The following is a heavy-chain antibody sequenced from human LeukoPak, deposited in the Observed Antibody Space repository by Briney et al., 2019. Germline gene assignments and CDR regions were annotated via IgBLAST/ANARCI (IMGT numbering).Heavy chain of an antibody. CDR2: IYSSGTT. J-gene: IGHJ6*03. CDR3: ARRGTPYYYYYMDV. V-gene: IGHV4-59*08. D-gene: IGHD3-16*01. CDR1: GGSINTYY. Sequence: SETLSLTCTVSGGSINTYYWSWIRQPPGKGLEFIGYIYSSGTTDYNPSLKSRVVISIDTSGSQFSLKMTSVTAAGTAVYYCARRGTPYYYYYMDVWGKGTTVTVSS.